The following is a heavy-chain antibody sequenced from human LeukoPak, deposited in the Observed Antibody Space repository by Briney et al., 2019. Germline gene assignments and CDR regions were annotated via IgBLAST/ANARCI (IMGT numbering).Heavy chain of an antibody. Sequence: SETLSLTCTVSGYSISSGYYCGWIRQPPGKGLEWIGSIYHSGSTYYNPSLKSRVTISVGTSKNQFSLKLSSVTAADTAVYYCARDYDILTGDDAFDIWGQGTMVAVSS. D-gene: IGHD3-9*01. CDR3: ARDYDILTGDDAFDI. CDR1: GYSISSGYY. CDR2: IYHSGST. V-gene: IGHV4-38-2*02. J-gene: IGHJ3*02.